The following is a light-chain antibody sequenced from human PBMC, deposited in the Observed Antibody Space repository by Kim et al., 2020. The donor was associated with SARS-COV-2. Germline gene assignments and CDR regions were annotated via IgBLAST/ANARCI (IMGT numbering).Light chain of an antibody. J-gene: IGLJ3*02. CDR2: LDSDGSH. CDR1: SGHSSYA. CDR3: QTWDTGVRL. V-gene: IGLV4-69*01. Sequence: QIVLTQSPSASASLGASVKLTCTLSSGHSSYAIAWHQQQPEKGPRFLMKLDSDGSHNKGDGIPDRFSGSSSGAERYLTISSLQSEDEADYYCQTWDTGVRLFGGGTQLTVL.